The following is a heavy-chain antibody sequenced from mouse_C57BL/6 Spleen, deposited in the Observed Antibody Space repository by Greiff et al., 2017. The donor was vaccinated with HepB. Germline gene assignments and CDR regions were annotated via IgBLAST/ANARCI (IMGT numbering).Heavy chain of an antibody. CDR3: ARSITTVVEDYCDY. Sequence: VQLQQSGAELVRPGSSVKMSCKTSGYTFTSYGINWVKQRPGQGLEWIGYIYIGNGYTEYNAKFKGKATLTSDTSSSTAYMQLRSLTSEDSAIYFCARSITTVVEDYCDYWGQGTTLTVSS. CDR1: GYTFTSYG. CDR2: IYIGNGYT. V-gene: IGHV1-58*01. D-gene: IGHD1-1*01. J-gene: IGHJ2*01.